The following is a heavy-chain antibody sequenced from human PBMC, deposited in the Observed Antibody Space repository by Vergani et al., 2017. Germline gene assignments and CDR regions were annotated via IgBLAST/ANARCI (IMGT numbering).Heavy chain of an antibody. CDR3: ARGAVAGLYYFDY. D-gene: IGHD6-19*01. CDR1: GGSVSSGSYY. Sequence: QVQLQESGPGLVKPSETLSLTCTVSGGSVSSGSYYWSWIRQPPGKGLEWIGYIYYSGSTNYNPSRKSRVTISVDTSKNQFALKLSSVTAADTAGYYCARGAVAGLYYFDYWGQGTLVTVSS. CDR2: IYYSGST. V-gene: IGHV4-61*01. J-gene: IGHJ4*02.